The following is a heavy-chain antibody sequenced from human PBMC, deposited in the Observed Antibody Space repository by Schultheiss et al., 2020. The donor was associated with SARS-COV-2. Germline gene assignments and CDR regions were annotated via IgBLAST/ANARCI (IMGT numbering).Heavy chain of an antibody. V-gene: IGHV2-5*02. J-gene: IGHJ3*02. CDR2: IYWDDDK. Sequence: SGPTLVKPTQTLTLTCTFSGFSLSNARMGVSWIRQPPGKALEWLALIYWDDDKRYSPSLKSRLTITKDTSKNQVVLTMTNMDPVDTATYYCAHRPGITGTTGAFDIWGQGTMVTVSS. CDR3: AHRPGITGTTGAFDI. CDR1: GFSLSNARMG. D-gene: IGHD1-7*01.